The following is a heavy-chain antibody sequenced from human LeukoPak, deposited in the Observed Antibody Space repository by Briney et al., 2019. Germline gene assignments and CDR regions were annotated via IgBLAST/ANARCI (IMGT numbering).Heavy chain of an antibody. D-gene: IGHD4-17*01. CDR1: GFTFTTYS. J-gene: IGHJ4*02. V-gene: IGHV3-21*06. CDR2: ISSSSTYI. CDR3: ARGKSSTVTRLDY. Sequence: TGGSLRLSCTTSGFTFTTYSMNSVSQAPGKGLEWVWSISSSSTYIYYRDSVKGRFTVSRDNAKNSLYLQMNNLRVEDTAVYYCARGKSSTVTRLDYWGQGTLVTVSS.